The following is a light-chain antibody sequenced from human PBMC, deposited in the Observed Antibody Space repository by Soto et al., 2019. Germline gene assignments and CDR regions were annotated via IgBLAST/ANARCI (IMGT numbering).Light chain of an antibody. Sequence: ALPLTQSPSSLSASVGDRVTITCRASQGISSALAWYQQKPGKAPKLLIYDASSLESGVPSRFSGRGSGTDFPLTISSLQPEDFATYYCQQFNSYPPYTFGQGTKLEIK. CDR2: DAS. V-gene: IGKV1-13*02. CDR1: QGISSA. J-gene: IGKJ2*01. CDR3: QQFNSYPPYT.